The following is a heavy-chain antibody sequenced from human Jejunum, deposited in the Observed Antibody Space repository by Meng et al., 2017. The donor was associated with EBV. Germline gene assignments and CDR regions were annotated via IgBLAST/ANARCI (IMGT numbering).Heavy chain of an antibody. CDR3: ARGFWNGWFDY. CDR1: VISFVYST. D-gene: IGHD3-3*01. V-gene: IGHV3-11*01. CDR2: IRSDDAGI. Sequence: LGYVGALSNPVGSLRLSCVSSVISFVYSTMTWFGQAPGTGLEWLSSIRSDDAGIFYADSVKGRFTMSRDSAKNSVFLQMNSLRVEDTAMYYCARGFWNGWFDYWGQGTLVTVSS. J-gene: IGHJ4*02.